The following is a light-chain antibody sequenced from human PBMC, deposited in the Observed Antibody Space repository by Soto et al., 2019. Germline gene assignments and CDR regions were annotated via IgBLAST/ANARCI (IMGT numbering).Light chain of an antibody. CDR1: SSNMGSNT. CDR2: TND. V-gene: IGLV1-44*01. Sequence: QSVLTQSPSASGTPGQRVTISCYGSSSNMGSNTVHWFQQFPGTAPRLLISTNDQRPSGVPDRFIGSNSGTSASLAISGLQFEDEADYYCAVWDDRLNGHVFGTGTKLTVL. J-gene: IGLJ1*01. CDR3: AVWDDRLNGHV.